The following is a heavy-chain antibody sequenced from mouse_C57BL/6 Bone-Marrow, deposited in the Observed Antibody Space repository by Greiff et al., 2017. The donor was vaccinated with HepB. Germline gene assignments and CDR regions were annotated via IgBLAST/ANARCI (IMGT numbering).Heavy chain of an antibody. CDR1: GYTFTDYE. D-gene: IGHD6-1*01. CDR2: IDPDTGCT. V-gene: IGHV1-15*01. J-gene: IGHJ2*01. CDR3: TREGVDYCSGCYND. Sequence: QVQLQQSGAELVRPGASVTLSCKASGYTFTDYEMHWVKQTPVHGLEWIGAIDPDTGCTAYNQKFKGKAILTADKSSSTAYMELRSLTSEDSAVYYWTREGVDYCSGCYNDWGQGTTLTVSS.